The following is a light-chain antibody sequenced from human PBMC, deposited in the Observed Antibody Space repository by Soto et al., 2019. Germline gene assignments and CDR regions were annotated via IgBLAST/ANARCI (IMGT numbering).Light chain of an antibody. CDR3: QTWGTGIWV. CDR2: LNSDGSH. Sequence: QLVLTQSPSASASLGASVKLTCNLSSGYSTYGIAWHQQQPEKGPRFLMKLNSDGSHNKGDGIPDRFSGSSSGAERYLTISSLQLEDEADYYCQTWGTGIWVFGGGTKLTVL. V-gene: IGLV4-69*01. CDR1: SGYSTYG. J-gene: IGLJ3*02.